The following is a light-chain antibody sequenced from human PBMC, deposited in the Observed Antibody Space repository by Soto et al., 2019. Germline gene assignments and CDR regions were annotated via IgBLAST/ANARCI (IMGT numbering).Light chain of an antibody. Sequence: IQLTQSPSSLSASVGDRVTITCRASQGINKFLAWYQQRPGKAPQLLVYGASTLQSGGPSRFSGSRSGTDFTLTISSLQPEEFATYYCQQLTNFRFTFGQGTKLDIK. J-gene: IGKJ2*01. V-gene: IGKV1-9*01. CDR1: QGINKF. CDR3: QQLTNFRFT. CDR2: GAS.